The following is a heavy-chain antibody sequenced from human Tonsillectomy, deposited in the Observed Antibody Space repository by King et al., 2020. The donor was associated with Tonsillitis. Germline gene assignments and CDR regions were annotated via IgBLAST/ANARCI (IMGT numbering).Heavy chain of an antibody. D-gene: IGHD5-18*01. CDR3: AKLNGYSYGDDMDV. V-gene: IGHV3-30*18. J-gene: IGHJ6*03. CDR2: ISYDGSNK. CDR1: GFTFSSYG. Sequence: VQLVESGGGVAQPGRSLRLSCAASGFTFSSYGMQWVRQAPGKGLEWVAVISYDGSNKYYADSVKGRFSISRDKSKNTLYLQMNSLRAEDTAVYYCAKLNGYSYGDDMDVWGKGTTVTVSS.